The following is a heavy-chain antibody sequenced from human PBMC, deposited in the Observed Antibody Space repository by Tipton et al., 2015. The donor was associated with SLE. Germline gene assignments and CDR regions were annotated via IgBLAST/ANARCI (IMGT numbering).Heavy chain of an antibody. CDR2: IYTSGST. Sequence: TLSLTCTVSGGSISSGSYYWSWIRQPAGKGLEWIGRIYTSGSTNYNPSLKSRVTISVDTSKNQFSLKLSSVTAADTAVYYCARGDDFWSGYPFDYWGQGTLVTVSS. V-gene: IGHV4-61*02. D-gene: IGHD3-3*01. J-gene: IGHJ4*02. CDR1: GGSISSGSYY. CDR3: ARGDDFWSGYPFDY.